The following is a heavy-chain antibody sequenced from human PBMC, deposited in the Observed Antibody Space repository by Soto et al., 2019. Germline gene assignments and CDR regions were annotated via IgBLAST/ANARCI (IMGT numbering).Heavy chain of an antibody. D-gene: IGHD6-6*01. CDR2: IIPIFGTA. CDR3: AKRARAARDYYYYGMDV. Sequence: GASVKVSCKASGGTFSSYAISWVRQAPGQGLEWMGGIIPIFGTANYAQKFQGRVTITADKSTSTAYMELSSLRSEDTAVYYCAKRARAARDYYYYGMDVWGQGTTVTVSS. V-gene: IGHV1-69*06. J-gene: IGHJ6*02. CDR1: GGTFSSYA.